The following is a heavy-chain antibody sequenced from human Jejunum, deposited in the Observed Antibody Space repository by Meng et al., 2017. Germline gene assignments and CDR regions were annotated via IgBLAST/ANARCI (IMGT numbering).Heavy chain of an antibody. V-gene: IGHV4-34*01. CDR3: ARVGLGWSGFDS. CDR2: ITHSGST. D-gene: IGHD6-19*01. CDR1: GESFSNYY. J-gene: IGHJ4*02. Sequence: QVQLQQSAAGLLKPSETLSLTCPVYGESFSNYYWNWIRQAPGKGLEWIGEITHSGSTKYDPSLKSRVTISQDTSKNQFSLQLSSVTAADTAIYYCARVGLGWSGFDSWGQGSLVTVSS.